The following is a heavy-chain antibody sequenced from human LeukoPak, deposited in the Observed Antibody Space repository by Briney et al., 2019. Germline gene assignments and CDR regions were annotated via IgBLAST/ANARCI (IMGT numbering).Heavy chain of an antibody. CDR2: IKQDGSEK. CDR1: GFTFSGFW. V-gene: IGHV3-7*01. Sequence: GGSLRLSCAASGFTFSGFWMSWVRQTPGRGLEWVANIKQDGSEKYYVDSVKGRFTISRDNAKNSLSLQMNGLRVEDTAVYYCARAGSFWHYVYWGQGTLVTVSS. J-gene: IGHJ4*02. D-gene: IGHD1-7*01. CDR3: ARAGSFWHYVY.